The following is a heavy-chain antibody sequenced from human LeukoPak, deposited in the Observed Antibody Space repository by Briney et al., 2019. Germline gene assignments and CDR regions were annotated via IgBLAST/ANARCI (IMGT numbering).Heavy chain of an antibody. CDR2: IYYSGST. Sequence: SETLSLTCAVSGGSFSSYYWSWIRQPPGKGLEWIGYIYYSGSTKYNPSLKSRVTISVDTSKNQFSLKLSSVTAADTAVYYCARGRSATVTTQHWYYFDYWGQGTLVTVSS. CDR3: ARGRSATVTTQHWYYFDY. J-gene: IGHJ4*02. CDR1: GGSFSSYY. V-gene: IGHV4-59*12. D-gene: IGHD4-17*01.